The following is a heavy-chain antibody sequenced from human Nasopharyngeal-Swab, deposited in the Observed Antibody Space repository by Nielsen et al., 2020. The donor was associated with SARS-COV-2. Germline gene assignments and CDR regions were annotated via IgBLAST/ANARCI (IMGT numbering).Heavy chain of an antibody. J-gene: IGHJ4*02. CDR1: GYTFTSYA. Sequence: ASVKVSCKASGYTFTSYAMHWVRQAPGQRVEWMGWINAGNGNTKYSQKFQGRVTITRDTSASTAYMELSSLRSEDTAVYYCARDSPIAARRGVYWGQGTLVTVSS. D-gene: IGHD6-6*01. CDR3: ARDSPIAARRGVY. CDR2: INAGNGNT. V-gene: IGHV1-3*01.